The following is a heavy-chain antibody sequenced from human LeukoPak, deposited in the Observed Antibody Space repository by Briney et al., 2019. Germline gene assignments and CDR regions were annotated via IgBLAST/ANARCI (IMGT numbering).Heavy chain of an antibody. J-gene: IGHJ3*02. CDR2: IRYDGSNK. V-gene: IGHV3-30*02. CDR3: AKRMTDAFDI. D-gene: IGHD2-8*01. CDR1: GFTFSSYG. Sequence: PGGSLRLSCAASGFTFSSYGMHWVRQAPGKGLEWVAFIRYDGSNKYYADSVKGRFTVSRDNSKNTLYLQMNSLRAEDTAVYYCAKRMTDAFDIWGQGTMVTVSS.